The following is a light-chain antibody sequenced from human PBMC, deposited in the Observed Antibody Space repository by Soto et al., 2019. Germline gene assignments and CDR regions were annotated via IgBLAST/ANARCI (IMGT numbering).Light chain of an antibody. Sequence: QFVLTQPASVSGSPGQSITISCTGTSSDVGGYNYVSWYQQHPGKAPKVMIYEVSNRPSGVSNRFSGSKSGNSASLTISGLQAEDEADYYCSSYTSSGTYAFGTGTKVTVL. V-gene: IGLV2-14*01. CDR2: EVS. CDR1: SSDVGGYNY. CDR3: SSYTSSGTYA. J-gene: IGLJ1*01.